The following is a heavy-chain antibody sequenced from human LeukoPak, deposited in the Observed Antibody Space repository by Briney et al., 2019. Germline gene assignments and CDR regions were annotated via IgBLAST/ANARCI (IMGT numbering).Heavy chain of an antibody. Sequence: SETLSLTCTVSGGSISSYYWSWIRQPPGKGLEWIGYIYYSGSTNYNPSIKSRVTISVDTSKNQFSLKLSSVTAADTAVYYCARGLYYYDSSGYYFDYWGQGTLVTVSS. CDR1: GGSISSYY. V-gene: IGHV4-59*01. CDR3: ARGLYYYDSSGYYFDY. D-gene: IGHD3-22*01. J-gene: IGHJ4*02. CDR2: IYYSGST.